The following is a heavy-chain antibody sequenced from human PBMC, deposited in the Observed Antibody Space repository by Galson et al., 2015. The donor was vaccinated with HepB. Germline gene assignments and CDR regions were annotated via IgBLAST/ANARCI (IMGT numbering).Heavy chain of an antibody. Sequence: VKVSCKVSGYTFTDYYMHWVQQAPGKGLEWMGLVDPEDGETIYAEKFQGRVTITADTSTDTAYMELSSLRSEDTAVYYCATLTIFGPVPKDVWGKGTTVTVSS. CDR2: VDPEDGET. V-gene: IGHV1-69-2*01. D-gene: IGHD3/OR15-3a*01. J-gene: IGHJ6*04. CDR3: ATLTIFGPVPKDV. CDR1: GYTFTDYY.